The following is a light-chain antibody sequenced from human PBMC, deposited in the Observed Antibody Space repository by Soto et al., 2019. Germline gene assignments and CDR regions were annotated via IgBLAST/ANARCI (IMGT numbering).Light chain of an antibody. CDR1: SSDVGGYNY. V-gene: IGLV2-14*03. CDR2: DVS. CDR3: SSYTSSSTLV. J-gene: IGLJ2*01. Sequence: QSALTQPASVSGSPGQSITISCTGTSSDVGGYNYVSWYQQHPGKAPKLIIYDVSNRPSGVSNRFSGSKSGNTASLTISGLQAKDEADYYCSSYTSSSTLVFGGGTKVTVL.